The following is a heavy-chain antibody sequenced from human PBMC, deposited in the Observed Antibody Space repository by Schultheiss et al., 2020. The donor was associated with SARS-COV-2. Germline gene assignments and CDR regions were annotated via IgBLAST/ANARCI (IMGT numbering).Heavy chain of an antibody. CDR3: ARSGSGYPSFDY. CDR1: GDSISSGAYY. V-gene: IGHV4-31*03. J-gene: IGHJ4*02. Sequence: SETLSLTCTVSGDSISSGAYYWSWIRQHPGKGLEWIGYIYYSGSTYYNPSLKSRVTISVDTSKNQFSLKLSSVTAADTAVYYCARSGSGYPSFDYWGQGTLVTVSS. D-gene: IGHD3-22*01. CDR2: IYYSGST.